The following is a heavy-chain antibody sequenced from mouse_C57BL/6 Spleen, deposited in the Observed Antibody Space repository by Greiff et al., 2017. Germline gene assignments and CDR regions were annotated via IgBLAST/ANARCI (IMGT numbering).Heavy chain of an antibody. CDR1: GYTFTSYW. J-gene: IGHJ2*01. V-gene: IGHV1-59*01. CDR3: ARHYDGYYGY. CDR2: IDPSDSYT. Sequence: QFQLQQPGAELVRPGTSVKLSFKASGYTFTSYWMPWVQQRPGQGLEWIGVIDPSDSYTNYNQKFKGKATLTVDTSSSTAYMQLSSLTSEDSAVYYCARHYDGYYGYWGQGTTLTVSS. D-gene: IGHD2-3*01.